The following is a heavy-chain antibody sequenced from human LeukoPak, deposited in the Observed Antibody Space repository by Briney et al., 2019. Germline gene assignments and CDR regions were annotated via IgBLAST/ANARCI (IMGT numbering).Heavy chain of an antibody. CDR1: GGTFSSYA. J-gene: IGHJ3*02. Sequence: SVKVSCKASGGTFSSYAISWVRQAPGQGLEWMGRIIPILGIANYAQKFQGRVTITADKSTSTAYMELSSLRSGDTAVYYCAREATMVRGVISGPVDIWGQGTMVTVSS. CDR3: AREATMVRGVISGPVDI. CDR2: IIPILGIA. V-gene: IGHV1-69*04. D-gene: IGHD3-10*01.